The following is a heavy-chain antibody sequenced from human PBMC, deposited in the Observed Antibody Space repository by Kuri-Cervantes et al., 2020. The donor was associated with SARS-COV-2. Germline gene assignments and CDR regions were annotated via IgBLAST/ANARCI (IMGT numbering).Heavy chain of an antibody. CDR1: GFTFSDYY. J-gene: IGHJ6*02. V-gene: IGHV3-53*04. Sequence: GESLKISCAASGFTFSDYYMSWIRQAPGKGLEWVSVIYSGGSTYYADSVKGRFTISRHNSKNTLYLQMNSLRAEDTAVYYCAREAKGIAAAGYYYYYGMDVWGQGTTVTVSS. CDR3: AREAKGIAAAGYYYYYGMDV. CDR2: IYSGGST. D-gene: IGHD6-13*01.